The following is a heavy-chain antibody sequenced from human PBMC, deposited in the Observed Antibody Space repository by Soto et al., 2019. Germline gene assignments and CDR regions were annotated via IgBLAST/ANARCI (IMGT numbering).Heavy chain of an antibody. CDR2: IRGSGGST. V-gene: IGHV3-23*01. Sequence: EVQLLESGGGLVQPGGSLRLSCAASGFTFSSYAMRWVRQAPGKGLEWVSAIRGSGGSTYYADSVKGRFTISRDNTKKTLNRQMSRLRAEDTVVYYGVIDHGDYCGRDVGGKETTFTVSS. CDR1: GFTFSSYA. CDR3: VIDHGDYCGRDV. J-gene: IGHJ6*04.